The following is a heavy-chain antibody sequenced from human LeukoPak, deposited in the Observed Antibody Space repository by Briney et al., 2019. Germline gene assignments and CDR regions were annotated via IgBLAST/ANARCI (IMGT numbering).Heavy chain of an antibody. J-gene: IGHJ4*02. CDR2: ISSSGSTI. D-gene: IGHD5-12*01. CDR3: VKGSISGYDWGDYFDY. CDR1: GFTFSDYY. Sequence: GGSLRLSCAASGFTFSDYYMSWIRQAPGKGLKWVSYISSSGSTIYYADSVKGRFTISRDNAKNSLYLQMNSLRAEDTAVYYCVKGSISGYDWGDYFDYWGQGTLVTVSS. V-gene: IGHV3-11*04.